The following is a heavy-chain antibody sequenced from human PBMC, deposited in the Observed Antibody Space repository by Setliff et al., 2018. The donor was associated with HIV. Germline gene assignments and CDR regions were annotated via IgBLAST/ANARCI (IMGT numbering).Heavy chain of an antibody. CDR1: GGSISSSSYY. Sequence: SETLSLTCTVSGGSISSSSYYWGWIRQPPRKGLEWIGSIYYSGSTYYNPSFNSRVTMSVDTSKNQFSLRLTSVTAADTAMYHCARDRSSGWSKDWFDTWGQGILVTVPS. CDR3: ARDRSSGWSKDWFDT. D-gene: IGHD6-19*01. CDR2: IYYSGST. V-gene: IGHV4-39*07. J-gene: IGHJ5*02.